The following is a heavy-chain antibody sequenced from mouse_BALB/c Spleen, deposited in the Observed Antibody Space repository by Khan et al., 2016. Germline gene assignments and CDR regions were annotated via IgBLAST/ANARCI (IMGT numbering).Heavy chain of an antibody. Sequence: VQLKESGPELVKPGASVKVSCKGSGYAFTTYNMYWVKQSHGKSLEWIGYIDPYNGVSSYNQKFKDKATLTVDGSSSTAYMHLNSLTSEDSAVYYCARWDGNYVPFAYWGQGTLVTVSA. D-gene: IGHD2-1*01. CDR1: GYAFTTYN. J-gene: IGHJ3*01. V-gene: IGHV1S135*01. CDR3: ARWDGNYVPFAY. CDR2: IDPYNGVS.